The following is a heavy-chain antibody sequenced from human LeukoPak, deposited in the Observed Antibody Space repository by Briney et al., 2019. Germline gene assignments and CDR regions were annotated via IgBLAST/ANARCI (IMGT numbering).Heavy chain of an antibody. CDR2: INRSGST. J-gene: IGHJ4*02. V-gene: IGHV4-34*01. CDR1: GSSINNNF. CDR3: ARGIVGPTYFDY. Sequence: TSETLSLTCTVSGSSINNNFWTWIRQPPGKGLEWIGEINRSGSTNYNPSLKSRVTISVDTSKNQFSLKLSSVTAADTAVYYCARGIVGPTYFDYWGQGTLVTVSS. D-gene: IGHD1-26*01.